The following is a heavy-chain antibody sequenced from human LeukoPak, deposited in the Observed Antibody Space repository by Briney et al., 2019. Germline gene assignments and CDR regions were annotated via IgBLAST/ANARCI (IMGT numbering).Heavy chain of an antibody. CDR2: ISYDGSNK. CDR3: AKGYYYDSSGSLLE. J-gene: IGHJ4*02. D-gene: IGHD3-22*01. CDR1: GFTFSSYA. V-gene: IGHV3-30-3*01. Sequence: GGSLRLSCAASGFTFSSYAMHWVRQAPGKGLEWVAVISYDGSNKYYADSVKGRFTISRDNSKNTLYLQMNSLRAEDTAVYYCAKGYYYDSSGSLLEWGQGTLVTVSS.